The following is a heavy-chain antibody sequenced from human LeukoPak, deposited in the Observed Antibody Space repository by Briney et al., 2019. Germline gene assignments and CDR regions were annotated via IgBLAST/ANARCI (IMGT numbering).Heavy chain of an antibody. CDR2: IRYDGSNK. V-gene: IGHV3-30*02. D-gene: IGHD6-13*01. J-gene: IGHJ4*02. CDR3: AKDRTHGYSSSWCDY. Sequence: PGGSLRLSCAASGFTFSNYWMSWVRQAPGKGLEWVAFIRYDGSNKYYADSVKGRFTISRDNSKNTLYLQMNSLRAEDTAVYYCAKDRTHGYSSSWCDYWGQGTLVTVSS. CDR1: GFTFSNYW.